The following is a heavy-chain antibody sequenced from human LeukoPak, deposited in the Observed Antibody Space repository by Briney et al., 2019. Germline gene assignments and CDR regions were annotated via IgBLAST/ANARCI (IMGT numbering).Heavy chain of an antibody. Sequence: GGSLTLSCAASGFTFSSYAMRWVRHAPGKGLEWVSAIIGSGGSTYYAESVKGRFTISRDNSKNTLYLQMNSLRAEDTAVYYCAKGDENSSGYYSYPLPFDYWGQGTLVTVSS. V-gene: IGHV3-23*01. J-gene: IGHJ4*02. D-gene: IGHD3-22*01. CDR3: AKGDENSSGYYSYPLPFDY. CDR1: GFTFSSYA. CDR2: IIGSGGST.